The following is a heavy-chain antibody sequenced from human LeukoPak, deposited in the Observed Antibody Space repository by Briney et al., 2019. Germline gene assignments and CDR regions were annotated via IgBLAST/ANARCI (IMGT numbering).Heavy chain of an antibody. V-gene: IGHV3-23*01. Sequence: GGSLRLSCAASGFTFSSYAMSWVRQAPGKGLEWVSAISGSGGSTYYADSVKGRFTISRDNSKNTLYLQMNSLRAEDTAVYYCALVFPGGSGSPYFDYWGRGTLVTVSS. CDR2: ISGSGGST. D-gene: IGHD3-10*01. CDR3: ALVFPGGSGSPYFDY. CDR1: GFTFSSYA. J-gene: IGHJ4*02.